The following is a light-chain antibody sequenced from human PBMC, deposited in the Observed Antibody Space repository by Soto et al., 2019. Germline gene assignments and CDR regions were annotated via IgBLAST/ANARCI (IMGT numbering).Light chain of an antibody. Sequence: EIVLTQSPGTLSLSPGERATLSCRASQSVVSSHLAWYQQKPGQAPRLLIYGVSSRATGIPDRFSGSGSGTDFTLSISGLEPADFAVYYCQQYEIAPKTFGQGTKVEIK. CDR1: QSVVSSH. J-gene: IGKJ1*01. V-gene: IGKV3-20*01. CDR3: QQYEIAPKT. CDR2: GVS.